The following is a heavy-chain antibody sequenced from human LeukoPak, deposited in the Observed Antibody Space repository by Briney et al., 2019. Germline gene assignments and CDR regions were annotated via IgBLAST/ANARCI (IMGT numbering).Heavy chain of an antibody. J-gene: IGHJ4*02. D-gene: IGHD3-10*01. CDR1: GFTFSSYE. CDR2: ISSSGSTI. V-gene: IGHV3-48*03. Sequence: GGSLRLSCAASGFTFSSYEMNWVRQAPGKGLEWVSYISSSGSTIYYADSVKGRFTISRDNAKKSLYLQMDSLGAEDTAVYYCARDGGDYGSGSYYAYWGQGTLVTVSS. CDR3: ARDGGDYGSGSYYAY.